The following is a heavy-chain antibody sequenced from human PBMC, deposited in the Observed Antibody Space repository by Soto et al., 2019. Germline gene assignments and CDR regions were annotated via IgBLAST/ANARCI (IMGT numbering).Heavy chain of an antibody. V-gene: IGHV3-23*01. D-gene: IGHD2-15*01. J-gene: IGHJ4*02. Sequence: EVQLLESGGNLVQLGGSLRLSCAASGFTFSSYVMSWVRQAPGKGLEWVSTISGSGASIYDADSVKGRFTISRDNSKNTVYLQMNSLRAEDTAVYYCAKDGLGSCTGGTCYGSGYWGQGTLVTVSS. CDR1: GFTFSSYV. CDR3: AKDGLGSCTGGTCYGSGY. CDR2: ISGSGASI.